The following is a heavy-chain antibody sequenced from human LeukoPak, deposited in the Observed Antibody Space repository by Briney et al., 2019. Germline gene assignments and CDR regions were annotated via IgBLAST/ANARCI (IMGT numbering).Heavy chain of an antibody. CDR1: GFTFTSFW. D-gene: IGHD6-19*01. CDR3: ARDTSGGWYGLIDY. Sequence: PGGSLRLSCEASGFTFTSFWMSWVRQAPGKGLEWVANIKQDGSEKYYVDPVRGRFTISRDNAKNSLYLQMNNLRAEDTAVYYCARDTSGGWYGLIDYWGQGTPVTVSS. J-gene: IGHJ4*02. CDR2: IKQDGSEK. V-gene: IGHV3-7*01.